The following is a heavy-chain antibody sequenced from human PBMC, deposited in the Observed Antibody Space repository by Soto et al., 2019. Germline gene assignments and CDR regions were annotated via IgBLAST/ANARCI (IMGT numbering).Heavy chain of an antibody. D-gene: IGHD6-13*01. V-gene: IGHV4-34*01. CDR2: INHSGST. Sequence: PSETLSLTCAVYGGSFSGYYWSWIRQPPGKGLEWIGEINHSGSTNYNPSLKSRVTISVDTSKNQFSLKLSSVTAADTAVYYCARARGSSSSWPFDYWGQGTLVTVSS. CDR1: GGSFSGYY. CDR3: ARARGSSSSWPFDY. J-gene: IGHJ4*02.